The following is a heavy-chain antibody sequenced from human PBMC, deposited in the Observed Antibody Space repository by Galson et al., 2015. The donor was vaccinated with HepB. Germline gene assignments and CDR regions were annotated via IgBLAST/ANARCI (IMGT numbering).Heavy chain of an antibody. CDR2: ITSSGGNT. CDR1: GFTFTRYA. D-gene: IGHD2-15*01. J-gene: IGHJ4*02. Sequence: SLRLSCAASGFTFTRYAMTWVRQAPGKGLEWVSSITSSGGNTYYTDALKGRFTISRDNSKNTLSLQLNSLRVEDTAVYYCAKDGIMVANNPYHFHYWGQGTLVTVSS. V-gene: IGHV3-23*01. CDR3: AKDGIMVANNPYHFHY.